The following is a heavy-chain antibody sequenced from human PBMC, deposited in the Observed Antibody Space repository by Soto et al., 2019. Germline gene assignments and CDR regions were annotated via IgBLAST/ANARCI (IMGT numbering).Heavy chain of an antibody. Sequence: QITLKESGPTQVKPTQTLTLTCTFSGFSLITRGVSVAWIRQPPGKALEWLALISGDDEKRYSPSLKSRLTITKDTTKNQVVFTMTTMDPLDTATYYCSHRRGMTMDVWGQGTTVTVSS. CDR3: SHRRGMTMDV. J-gene: IGHJ6*02. V-gene: IGHV2-5*02. D-gene: IGHD6-13*01. CDR1: GFSLITRGVS. CDR2: ISGDDEK.